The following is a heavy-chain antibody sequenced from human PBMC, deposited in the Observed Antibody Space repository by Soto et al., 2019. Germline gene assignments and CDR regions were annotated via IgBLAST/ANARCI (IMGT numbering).Heavy chain of an antibody. V-gene: IGHV4-59*08. CDR2: IYYSGTT. Sequence: PSETLSLTCTVPGGSISGYYWSWIRQPPGKRLEWIGHIYYSGTTNYNPSLKSRVTISIDTSRNQFSLRLSSATAADTAVYYCARRPDYFYYLDVWGIRTTVTVSS. J-gene: IGHJ6*03. CDR1: GGSISGYY. CDR3: ARRPDYFYYLDV.